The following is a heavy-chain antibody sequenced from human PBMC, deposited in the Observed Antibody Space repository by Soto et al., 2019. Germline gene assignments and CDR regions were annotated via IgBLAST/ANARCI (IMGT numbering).Heavy chain of an antibody. D-gene: IGHD6-19*01. J-gene: IGHJ6*02. CDR2: IYSYGTT. CDR1: ALSVSSNS. CDR3: ARSRIAGADYAMDV. V-gene: IGHV3-66*01. Sequence: EVQLVNSGGGLVQPGGSLRLACVASALSVSSNSMSWVRQAPGKGLEWVSVIYSYGTTYYAGSVKGRFTISRDNSKKTLYLQMNRLRAEDTAVYYCARSRIAGADYAMDVWGQGTTVTVSS.